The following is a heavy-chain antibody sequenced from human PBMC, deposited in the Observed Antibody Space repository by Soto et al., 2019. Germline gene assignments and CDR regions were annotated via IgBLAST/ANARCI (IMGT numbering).Heavy chain of an antibody. CDR2: IYYSGST. J-gene: IGHJ4*02. V-gene: IGHV4-30-4*02. D-gene: IGHD4-17*01. CDR1: GGSISSGDYY. Sequence: SETLSLTCTVSGGSISSGDYYWSWIRQPPGKGLEWIGYIYYSGSTYYNPSLKSRVTISVDTSKNQFSLKLSSVTAADTAVYYCARSPRYTDYGGNDLAYAFDYWGQGTLVTVSS. CDR3: ARSPRYTDYGGNDLAYAFDY.